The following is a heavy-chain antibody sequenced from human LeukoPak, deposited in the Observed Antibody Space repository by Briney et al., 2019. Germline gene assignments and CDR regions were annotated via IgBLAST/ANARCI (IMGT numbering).Heavy chain of an antibody. D-gene: IGHD3-10*01. CDR2: LNPSGGST. CDR1: LYTFTSYY. CDR3: ARVTYYGSGSYDY. V-gene: IGHV1-46*03. Sequence: ASVKDSCKASLYTFTSYYLHWVRQAPGQGLEWMGMLNPSGGSTRYAQNFQGRVTMTRDTSTSTVYMELSSLRSEDTAVYYCARVTYYGSGSYDYWGQGTLVTVSS. J-gene: IGHJ4*02.